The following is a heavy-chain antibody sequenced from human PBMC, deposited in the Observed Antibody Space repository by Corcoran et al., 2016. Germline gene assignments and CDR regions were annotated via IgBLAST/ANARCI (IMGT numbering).Heavy chain of an antibody. CDR1: GFSLSTSGVG. J-gene: IGHJ4*02. Sequence: QITLKESGPTLVKPTQTLTLTCTFSGFSLSTSGVGVGWIRQPPGKALEWLALIFWNADKRYSPSLRSRITITKDTSKNQVVHTITNMDPVDTATYNCAHRREYDYVWGSWGQGTLVSVSS. CDR2: IFWNADK. V-gene: IGHV2-5*01. D-gene: IGHD3-16*01. CDR3: AHRREYDYVWGS.